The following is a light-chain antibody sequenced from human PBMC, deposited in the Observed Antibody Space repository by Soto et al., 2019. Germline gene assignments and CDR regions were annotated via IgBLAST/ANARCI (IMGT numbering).Light chain of an antibody. CDR1: SSDIGAYNY. V-gene: IGLV2-14*01. J-gene: IGLJ1*01. CDR2: DVN. CDR3: SSYAISSAYV. Sequence: QSALTQPASVSGSPGQSITISCTGTSSDIGAYNYVSWYQQHPGKAPKLLIYDVNYRPSGVSNRLSGSKSGNTASLTISGLQAEDEADYYCSSYAISSAYVFGTGTKSPS.